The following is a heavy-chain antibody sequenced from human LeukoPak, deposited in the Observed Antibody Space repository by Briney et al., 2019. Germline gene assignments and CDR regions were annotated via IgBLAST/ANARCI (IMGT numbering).Heavy chain of an antibody. Sequence: ASVKVSCKASGYTFTGYYMHWVRQAPGQGLEWMGWINPNSGGTNYAQKFQGRVTMTRDTSISTAYMELSRLRSDDTAVYYCARDLAEHYSNYVPNYGMDVWGQGTTVTVSS. CDR1: GYTFTGYY. CDR2: INPNSGGT. V-gene: IGHV1-2*02. J-gene: IGHJ6*02. D-gene: IGHD4-11*01. CDR3: ARDLAEHYSNYVPNYGMDV.